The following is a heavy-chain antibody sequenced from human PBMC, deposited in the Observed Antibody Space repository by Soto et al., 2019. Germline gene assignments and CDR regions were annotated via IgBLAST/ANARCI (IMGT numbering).Heavy chain of an antibody. CDR2: IYYSGST. V-gene: IGHV4-39*01. CDR1: GGAISSSSYY. J-gene: IGHJ4*02. Sequence: PSETRCLTCTVAGGAISSSSYYGGWIRQPPGKGLEWIGSIYYSGSTYYNPSLKSRVTISVDTSKNQFSLKLSSVTAADTAVYYCATRGLRYFDPIDYWGQGTLVTVS. CDR3: ATRGLRYFDPIDY. D-gene: IGHD3-9*01.